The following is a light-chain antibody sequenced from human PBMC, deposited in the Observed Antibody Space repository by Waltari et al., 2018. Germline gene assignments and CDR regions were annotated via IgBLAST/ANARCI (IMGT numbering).Light chain of an antibody. CDR1: SSDIGSYSL. V-gene: IGLV2-23*01. Sequence: QSALTQPASVSGSPGQSITISCSGTSSDIGSYSLVSWYQQPPGKAPKLIIHEGSERPSGVSDRFAGSKSGNTASLTISGLQTEDEATCYCCSYAGANLVIFGGGTRVTVL. J-gene: IGLJ2*01. CDR2: EGS. CDR3: CSYAGANLVI.